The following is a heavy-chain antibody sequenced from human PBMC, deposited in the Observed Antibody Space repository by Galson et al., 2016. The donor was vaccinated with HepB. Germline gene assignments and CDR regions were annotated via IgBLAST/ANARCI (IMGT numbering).Heavy chain of an antibody. CDR2: IYYSGST. V-gene: IGHV4-39*01. CDR3: ARPYTYYNSWSAHSNWFDP. D-gene: IGHD3-3*01. CDR1: GGSISSSSYY. J-gene: IGHJ5*02. Sequence: LSLTCTVSGGSISSSSYYWGWIRQPPGKGLEWIGRIYYSGSTYYNPSLKSRVTISVDTSKNQFSLKLSSVTAADTAVYYCARPYTYYNSWSAHSNWFDPWGQGTLVTVSS.